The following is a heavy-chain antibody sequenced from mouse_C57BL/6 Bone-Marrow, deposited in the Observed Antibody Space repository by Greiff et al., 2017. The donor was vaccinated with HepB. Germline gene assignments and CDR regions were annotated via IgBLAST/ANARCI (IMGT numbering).Heavy chain of an antibody. J-gene: IGHJ4*01. CDR2: ISYDGSN. D-gene: IGHD1-1*01. CDR1: GYSITSGYY. Sequence: EVQLQESGPGLVKPSQSLSLTCSVTGYSITSGYYWHWIRQFPGNKLEWMGYISYDGSNNYNQSLKNRISITLDTSKNQFLLKLNSVTTEDTATYYCARDNGSRDVAMDYWGQGTSGTV. V-gene: IGHV3-6*01. CDR3: ARDNGSRDVAMDY.